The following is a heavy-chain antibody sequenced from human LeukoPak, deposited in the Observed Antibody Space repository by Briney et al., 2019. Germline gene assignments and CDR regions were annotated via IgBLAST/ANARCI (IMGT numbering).Heavy chain of an antibody. J-gene: IGHJ3*02. V-gene: IGHV3-66*01. CDR2: IYSGGST. CDR3: ARVGDGYNFDAFDI. D-gene: IGHD5-24*01. Sequence: GGSLRPSCAASGFTVSSNYMSWVRQAPGKGLEWVSVIYSGGSTYYADSVKGRFTISRDNSKNTLYLQMNSLRTEDTAVYYCARVGDGYNFDAFDIWGQGTMVTVSS. CDR1: GFTVSSNY.